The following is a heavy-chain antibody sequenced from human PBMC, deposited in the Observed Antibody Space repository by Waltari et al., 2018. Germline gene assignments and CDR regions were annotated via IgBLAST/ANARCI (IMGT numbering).Heavy chain of an antibody. Sequence: QVQLQESGPGLVKPSETLSLTCTVSGGSISSYYWSWIRQPAGKGLEWIGRIYTSGSTNYNPSLKSRVTMSVDTSKNQFSLKLSSVTAADTAVYYCVRVLPYSSSSNYYYYYMDVWGKGTTVTISS. D-gene: IGHD6-6*01. CDR2: IYTSGST. CDR3: VRVLPYSSSSNYYYYYMDV. V-gene: IGHV4-4*07. J-gene: IGHJ6*03. CDR1: GGSISSYY.